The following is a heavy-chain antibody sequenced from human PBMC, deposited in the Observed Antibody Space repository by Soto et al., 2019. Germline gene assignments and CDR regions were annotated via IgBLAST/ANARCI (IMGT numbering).Heavy chain of an antibody. Sequence: QVQLVQSGAEEKKPGASVKVSCKASGYTFTSYAMHWVRQAPGQGLEWMGWINAGNGNTKYSQKFQGRVTITRDTSASTAYMELSSLISEDTAVYSCAMYPSNYGIDVWGQGAMVTVSS. V-gene: IGHV1-3*05. CDR1: GYTFTSYA. D-gene: IGHD2-8*01. J-gene: IGHJ6*02. CDR3: AMYPSNYGIDV. CDR2: INAGNGNT.